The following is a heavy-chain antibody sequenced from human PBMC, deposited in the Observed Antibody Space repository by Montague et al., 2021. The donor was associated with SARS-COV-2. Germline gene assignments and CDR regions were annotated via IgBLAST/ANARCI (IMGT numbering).Heavy chain of an antibody. CDR3: ARRLRVTTVTSHMYHYAMDV. V-gene: IGHV4-59*08. D-gene: IGHD4-11*01. Sequence: SETLSLTCSVSGDSISNYSWSWIRQSPGKGLEWIGYIYYSGSTNYNPSLTSRVTISVDTSKNQVSLKLTSVTAADTAVYYCARRLRVTTVTSHMYHYAMDVWAQGTTVTVS. CDR1: GDSISNYS. CDR2: IYYSGST. J-gene: IGHJ6*02.